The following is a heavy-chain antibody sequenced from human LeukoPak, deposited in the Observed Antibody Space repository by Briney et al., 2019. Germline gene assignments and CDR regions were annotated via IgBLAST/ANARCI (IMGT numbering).Heavy chain of an antibody. J-gene: IGHJ4*02. CDR3: ARDQPPSGIVVVPAADY. CDR1: GFTFSSYS. V-gene: IGHV3-21*01. Sequence: GGSLRLSCAASGFTFSSYSMNWVRQGPGKGLEWVSSISSSSSYIYYADSVKGRFTISRDNAKNSLYLQVNSLRADDTAVYYCARDQPPSGIVVVPAADYWGQGTLVTVSS. CDR2: ISSSSSYI. D-gene: IGHD2-2*01.